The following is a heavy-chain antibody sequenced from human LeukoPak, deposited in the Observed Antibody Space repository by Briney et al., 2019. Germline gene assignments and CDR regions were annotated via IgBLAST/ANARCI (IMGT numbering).Heavy chain of an antibody. CDR3: ARAWESIAGYYFDY. CDR1: GYTFSSYH. Sequence: ASVKVSCKASGYTFSSYHIHWVRQAPGQGLEWMGQINPSFNPGVDVTSYAQKFQGRVTMTRDISTNTVYMELSSLTSEDTAVYYCARAWESIAGYYFDYWGQGTLVTVSS. D-gene: IGHD1-26*01. J-gene: IGHJ4*02. CDR2: INPSFNPGVDVT. V-gene: IGHV1-46*01.